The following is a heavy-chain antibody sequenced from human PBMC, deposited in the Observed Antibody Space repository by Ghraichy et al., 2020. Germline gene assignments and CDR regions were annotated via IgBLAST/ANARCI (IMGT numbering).Heavy chain of an antibody. CDR1: GFTFSTYA. D-gene: IGHD1-1*01. J-gene: IGHJ3*01. CDR2: ISGSGRNT. V-gene: IGHV3-23*01. CDR3: AATSHGFDF. Sequence: TCAASGFTFSTYAMSWVRQAPGKGLEWVSRISGSGRNTYYADSVKGRFTISRDNSKNALELLMNSLRAEDTAVYYCAATSHGFDFWGQGTMVSVSS.